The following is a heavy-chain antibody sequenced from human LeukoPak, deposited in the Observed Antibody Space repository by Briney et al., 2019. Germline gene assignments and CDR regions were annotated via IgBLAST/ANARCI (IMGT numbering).Heavy chain of an antibody. V-gene: IGHV4-30-2*01. D-gene: IGHD2-2*02. CDR2: IYHSGST. J-gene: IGHJ6*03. Sequence: PSETLSLTCAVSGGSISSGGYSWSWIRQPPGKGLEWIGYIYHSGSTYYNPSLKSRVTISVDRSKNQFSLKLSSVTAADTAVYYCASSSTSCYTCYYYMDVWGKGTTVTVSS. CDR1: GGSISSGGYS. CDR3: ASSSTSCYTCYYYMDV.